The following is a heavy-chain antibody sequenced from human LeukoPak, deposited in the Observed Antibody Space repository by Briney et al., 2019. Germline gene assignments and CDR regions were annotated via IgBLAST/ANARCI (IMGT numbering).Heavy chain of an antibody. V-gene: IGHV4-4*07. CDR3: AREGGDPRWLDP. CDR1: GGSISSYY. Sequence: SETLSLTCTVSGGSISSYYWTWIRQSAGKGLEWIGRINTSGSTNYNPSPRSRVTMSVNTSKNQFSLNLTSVTAADTAVYSCAREGGDPRWLDPWGQGTLVTDSS. D-gene: IGHD6-25*01. J-gene: IGHJ5*02. CDR2: INTSGST.